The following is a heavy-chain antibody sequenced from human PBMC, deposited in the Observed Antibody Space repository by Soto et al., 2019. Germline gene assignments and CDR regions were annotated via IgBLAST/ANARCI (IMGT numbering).Heavy chain of an antibody. D-gene: IGHD3-9*01. V-gene: IGHV4-34*01. Sequence: QVQLQQWGAGPLRPLETLSLTCGVSGGSFSGYYWSWIRQSPGRGLEWIGEINDRGSINYNPSLKSRVSISVDTPKKHHSLNLRSVTAADTAVYYCARESHDILTGPPWVWYFDLWGRGTLVTVSS. CDR2: INDRGSI. CDR3: ARESHDILTGPPWVWYFDL. J-gene: IGHJ2*01. CDR1: GGSFSGYY.